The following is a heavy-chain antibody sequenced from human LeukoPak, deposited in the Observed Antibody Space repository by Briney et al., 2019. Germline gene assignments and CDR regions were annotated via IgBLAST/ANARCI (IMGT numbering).Heavy chain of an antibody. CDR2: IYYSGST. D-gene: IGHD3-10*01. V-gene: IGHV4-39*01. J-gene: IGHJ4*02. CDR1: GGSISSSSYY. Sequence: SETLSLTCTVSGGSISSSSYYWGWIRQPPGKGLEWIGSIYYSGSTYYNPSLKSRVTISVDTSKNQFSLKLSSVTAADTAVYYCATLRGVTTVDYWGQGTLVTVSS. CDR3: ATLRGVTTVDY.